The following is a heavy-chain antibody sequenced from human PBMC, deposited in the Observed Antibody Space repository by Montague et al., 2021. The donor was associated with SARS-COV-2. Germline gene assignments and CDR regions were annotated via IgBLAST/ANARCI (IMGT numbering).Heavy chain of an antibody. J-gene: IGHJ4*02. CDR2: VLCNKGT. V-gene: IGHV4-59*08. CDR3: ARHQHYDDLNGPPDF. D-gene: IGHD3-9*01. Sequence: SETLSLTCTVSGVSITGYYWSWIRQPPGKGLEWVGDVLCNKGTKFNPSLKSRVAISVDTSKNQFSLRLTSVTAADTALYYCARHQHYDDLNGPPDFWGQGTLVTVSS. CDR1: GVSITGYY.